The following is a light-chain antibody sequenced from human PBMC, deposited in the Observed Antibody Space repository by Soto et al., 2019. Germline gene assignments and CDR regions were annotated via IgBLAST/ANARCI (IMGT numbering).Light chain of an antibody. CDR2: EVN. V-gene: IGLV2-23*02. Sequence: QSALTQPASVSGSPGQSITISCTGTSSDVGTYTLVSWYQQYPGKAPKLVIYEVNKRPAGVSKRFSGSRSGDTASLTISGLQAEDEADYYCSSYAGPITFYVFGTGTQLTVL. J-gene: IGLJ1*01. CDR1: SSDVGTYTL. CDR3: SSYAGPITFYV.